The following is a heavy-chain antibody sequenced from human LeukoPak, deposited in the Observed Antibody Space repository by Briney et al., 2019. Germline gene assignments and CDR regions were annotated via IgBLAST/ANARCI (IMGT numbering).Heavy chain of an antibody. V-gene: IGHV1-2*02. Sequence: ASVKVSFKASGYTFTDYYIYWVRQAPGQGLELMGWINPKSGGINYAQKFQGRVTMTRDTSITTAYLELSRLRSDDTAVYYCARDRAKYDSTDYFNYWGQGTLVTVSS. J-gene: IGHJ4*02. CDR3: ARDRAKYDSTDYFNY. D-gene: IGHD3-3*01. CDR1: GYTFTDYY. CDR2: INPKSGGI.